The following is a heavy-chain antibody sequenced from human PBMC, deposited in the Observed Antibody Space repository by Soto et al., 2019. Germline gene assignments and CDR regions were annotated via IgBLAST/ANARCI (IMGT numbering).Heavy chain of an antibody. V-gene: IGHV3-30-3*01. CDR2: ISYDGSNK. CDR1: GFTFSSYA. Sequence: QVQLVESGGGVVQPGRSLRLSCAASGFTFSSYAMHWVRQAPGKGLEWVAVISYDGSNKYYADSVKGRFTISRDNSKNTLYLQMNSLRAEDTAVYYCARDKWSYYYYGMDVWGQGTTVTVSS. D-gene: IGHD2-8*01. J-gene: IGHJ6*02. CDR3: ARDKWSYYYYGMDV.